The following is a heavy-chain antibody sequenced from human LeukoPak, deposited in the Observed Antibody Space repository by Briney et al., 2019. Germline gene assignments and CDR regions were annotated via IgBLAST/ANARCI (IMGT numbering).Heavy chain of an antibody. CDR3: ARGVYSGYDYGWFDP. Sequence: GGSLRLSCAASGFTLSNYWMHWVRQAPGKGLVWVSRINSDGSSTSYADSVKGRFTISRDNAKNTLYLQMNSLRAEDTAVYYCARGVYSGYDYGWFDPWGQGTLVTVSS. J-gene: IGHJ5*02. V-gene: IGHV3-74*01. D-gene: IGHD5-12*01. CDR2: INSDGSST. CDR1: GFTLSNYW.